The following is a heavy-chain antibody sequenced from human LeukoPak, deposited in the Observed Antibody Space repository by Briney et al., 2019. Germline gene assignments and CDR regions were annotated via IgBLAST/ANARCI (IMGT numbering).Heavy chain of an antibody. CDR1: GGSISSSSYY. V-gene: IGHV4-39*07. CDR2: IYYSGST. Sequence: PSETLSLTCTVSGGSISSSSYYWGWIRQPPGKGLEWIGSIYYSGSTYYNPSLKSRVTISVDTSKNQFSLKLSSVTAADTAVYYCARVGPSGDYLDYWGQGTLVTVSS. CDR3: ARVGPSGDYLDY. D-gene: IGHD3-16*01. J-gene: IGHJ4*02.